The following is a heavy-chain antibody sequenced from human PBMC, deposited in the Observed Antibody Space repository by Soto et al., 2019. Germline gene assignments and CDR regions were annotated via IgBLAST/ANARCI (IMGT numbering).Heavy chain of an antibody. J-gene: IGHJ6*02. D-gene: IGHD3-9*01. CDR2: IWYDGSNK. CDR3: ARDSLHYDILTGYDLPNYYYYYGMDV. V-gene: IGHV3-33*01. CDR1: GFTFSSYG. Sequence: GGSLRLSCAASGFTFSSYGMHWVRQAPGKGLEWVAVIWYDGSNKYYADSVKGRFTISRDNSKNTLYLQMNSLRAEDTAVYYCARDSLHYDILTGYDLPNYYYYYGMDVWGQGTTVTVSS.